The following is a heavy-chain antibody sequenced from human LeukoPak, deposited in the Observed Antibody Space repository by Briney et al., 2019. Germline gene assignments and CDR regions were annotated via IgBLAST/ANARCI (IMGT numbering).Heavy chain of an antibody. V-gene: IGHV1-24*01. Sequence: ASVKVSCKVSGYTLTELSMHWGRQAPGKGLEWMGGFDPEDGETIYAQKFQGRVTMTEDTSTDTAYMELSSLRSEDTAVYYCATVGRTYYYGSGSRGGFDYWGQGTLVTVSS. J-gene: IGHJ4*02. CDR3: ATVGRTYYYGSGSRGGFDY. CDR2: FDPEDGET. CDR1: GYTLTELS. D-gene: IGHD3-10*01.